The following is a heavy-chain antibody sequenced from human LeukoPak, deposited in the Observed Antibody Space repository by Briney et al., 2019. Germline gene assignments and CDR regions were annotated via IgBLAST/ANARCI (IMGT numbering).Heavy chain of an antibody. D-gene: IGHD1-26*01. CDR1: GFTFEDYA. CDR3: AKGGSYYELDY. J-gene: IGHJ4*02. V-gene: IGHV3-9*03. Sequence: PGRSLRLSCVASGFTFEDYAMHWVRQAPGKGLEWVSGISWNSGGIGYADSVKGRFTISRDNAKNSLYVQMNSLRAEDMALYYCAKGGSYYELDYWGQGTLVTVSS. CDR2: ISWNSGGI.